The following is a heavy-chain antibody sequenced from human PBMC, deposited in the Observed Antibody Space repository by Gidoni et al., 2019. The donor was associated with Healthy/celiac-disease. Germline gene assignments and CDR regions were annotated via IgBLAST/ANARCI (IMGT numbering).Heavy chain of an antibody. J-gene: IGHJ6*02. CDR1: GFSLSNARMG. Sequence: QVTLKESGPVLVKPTETLTLTCTVSGFSLSNARMGVSWIRQPPGKALEWLAHIFSNDEKSYSTSLKSRLTISKDTSKSQVVLTMTNMDPVDTTTYYCARILLRVDYDSSGYYYYYYGMDVWGQGTTVTVSS. D-gene: IGHD3-22*01. CDR3: ARILLRVDYDSSGYYYYYYGMDV. V-gene: IGHV2-26*01. CDR2: IFSNDEK.